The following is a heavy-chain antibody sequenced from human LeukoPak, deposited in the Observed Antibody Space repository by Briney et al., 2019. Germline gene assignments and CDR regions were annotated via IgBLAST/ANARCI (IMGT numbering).Heavy chain of an antibody. CDR2: ISSNGGST. D-gene: IGHD3-10*01. CDR3: ARDRNPTRHYYGSGSHDAFDI. J-gene: IGHJ3*02. Sequence: GGSLRLSCAASGFTFSSYAMHWVRRAPGKGLEYVSAISSNGGSTYYANSVKGRFTISRDNSKNTLYLQMGSLRAEDMAVYYCARDRNPTRHYYGSGSHDAFDIWGQGTMVTVSS. V-gene: IGHV3-64*01. CDR1: GFTFSSYA.